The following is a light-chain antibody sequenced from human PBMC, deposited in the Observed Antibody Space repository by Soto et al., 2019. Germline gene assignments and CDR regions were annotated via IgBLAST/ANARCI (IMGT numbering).Light chain of an antibody. CDR1: KSNIGADYG. Sequence: SVLTQPTSVAGVPGQRVTIYCTGSKSNIGADYGVHWYQQFPVTASKLLINDNTNRPSGVPDLFSGSKSGTSASLAITGLQADYEADYYCQSFDSSFIGLVFGGGTQLTAL. CDR3: QSFDSSFIGLV. CDR2: DNT. J-gene: IGLJ2*01. V-gene: IGLV1-40*01.